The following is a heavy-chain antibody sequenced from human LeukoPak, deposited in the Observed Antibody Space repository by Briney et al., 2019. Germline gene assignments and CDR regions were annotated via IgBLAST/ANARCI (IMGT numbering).Heavy chain of an antibody. CDR2: IKSDGGT. CDR3: ARAPSEIGGYYPEYFRH. J-gene: IGHJ1*01. Sequence: PGGSLRLSCAASGFTFHTYWMHWGRHAPGKGLVCVSRIKSDGGTNYAASVKGRFTISRDNVKKTVSLQMTSLRPEDTGVYYCARAPSEIGGYYPEYFRHWGQGTLVTVSS. D-gene: IGHD3-22*01. CDR1: GFTFHTYW. V-gene: IGHV3-74*01.